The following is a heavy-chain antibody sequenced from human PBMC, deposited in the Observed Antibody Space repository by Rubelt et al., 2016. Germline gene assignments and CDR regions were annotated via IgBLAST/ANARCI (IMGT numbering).Heavy chain of an antibody. D-gene: IGHD5-12*01. J-gene: IGHJ5*02. CDR2: IWYDGSNN. V-gene: IGHV3-33*08. CDR1: GFTFSSYS. CDR3: ASTSGVANWFDP. Sequence: VQLLESGGGLVQPGGSLRLSCAASGFTFSSYSMNWVRQAPGQGLEWVAVIWYDGSNNAYEDSWKGRLTISRDNSKNAMYVHMTSLMAEDTAVDYCASTSGVANWFDPWGQGTLVTVSS.